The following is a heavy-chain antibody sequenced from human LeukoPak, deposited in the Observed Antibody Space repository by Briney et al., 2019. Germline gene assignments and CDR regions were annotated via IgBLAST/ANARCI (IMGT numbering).Heavy chain of an antibody. CDR3: ARDLSARGYMDV. CDR2: ISSSSSYI. J-gene: IGHJ6*03. CDR1: GFTFSSYS. Sequence: GGSLRFSCAASGFTFSSYSMNWVRQAPGKGLEWVSSISSSSSYIYYADSVKGRFTISRDNAKNSLYLQMNSLRAEDTAVYYCARDLSARGYMDVWGKGTTVTVSS. V-gene: IGHV3-21*01. D-gene: IGHD3-16*02.